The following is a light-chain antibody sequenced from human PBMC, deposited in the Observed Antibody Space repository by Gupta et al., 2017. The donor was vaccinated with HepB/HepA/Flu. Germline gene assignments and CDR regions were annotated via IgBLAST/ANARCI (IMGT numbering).Light chain of an antibody. CDR1: SSNIGAGYD. J-gene: IGLJ2*01. CDR2: GNS. V-gene: IGLV1-40*01. CDR3: RSYDSSLSGVV. Sequence: QSVLTQPPSVSGAPGQRVTISCTGSSSNIGAGYDVHWYQQLPGTAPKLLIYGNSNRPSGVPDRFSGSKSGTSASLAITGLQVEDEADYYCRSYDSSLSGVVFGGGTKLTVL.